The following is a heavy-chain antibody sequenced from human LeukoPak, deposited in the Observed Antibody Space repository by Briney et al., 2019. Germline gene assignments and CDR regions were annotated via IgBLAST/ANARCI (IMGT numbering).Heavy chain of an antibody. CDR1: GFTFSNYN. D-gene: IGHD6-19*01. V-gene: IGHV3-21*01. Sequence: GGSLRLSCAASGFTFSNYNMNWVRQAPGKGLEWVSSISSSSSYIYYADSVKGRFTISGDNAKNSLFLQMNSLRAEDTAVYYCASMLLGGSGWYNYWGQGTLVTVSS. J-gene: IGHJ4*02. CDR3: ASMLLGGSGWYNY. CDR2: ISSSSSYI.